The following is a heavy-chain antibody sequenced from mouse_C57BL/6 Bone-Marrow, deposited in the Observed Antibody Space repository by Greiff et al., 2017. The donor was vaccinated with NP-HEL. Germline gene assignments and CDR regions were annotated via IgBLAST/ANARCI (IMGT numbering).Heavy chain of an antibody. V-gene: IGHV3-6*01. CDR1: GYSITSGYY. D-gene: IGHD3-3*01. CDR2: ISYDGSN. Sequence: EVQLQQSGPGLVKPSQSLSLTCSVTGYSITSGYYWNWIRQFPGNKLEWMGYISYDGSNNYNPSLKNRIPITRDTSKNQFFLKLNSVTTEDTATYYCAREAGAYYFDYWGQGTTLTVSS. J-gene: IGHJ2*01. CDR3: AREAGAYYFDY.